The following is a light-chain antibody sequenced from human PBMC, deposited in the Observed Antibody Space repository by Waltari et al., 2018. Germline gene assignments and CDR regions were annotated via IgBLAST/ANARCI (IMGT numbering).Light chain of an antibody. J-gene: IGLJ1*01. CDR2: DVS. Sequence: QSALTQPPSVSGSPGQSITISCTGTSSDVGGYNYVSWYQQHPGKAPKLMIYDVSKRPSGVSNRVSGSKSGNTASLTISGLQAEDEADYYCSSYTSSSTYVFGTGTKVTVL. V-gene: IGLV2-14*01. CDR3: SSYTSSSTYV. CDR1: SSDVGGYNY.